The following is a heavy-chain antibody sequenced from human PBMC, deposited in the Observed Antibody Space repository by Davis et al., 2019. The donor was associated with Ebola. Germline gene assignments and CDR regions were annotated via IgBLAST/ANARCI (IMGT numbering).Heavy chain of an antibody. CDR3: ARDARWIQLWFIDY. J-gene: IGHJ4*02. Sequence: AASVKVSCKASGYTFTSYGISWVRQAPGQGLEWMGWISAYNGNTNYAQKLQGRVTMTTDTSTSTAYMELRRLRSDDTAVYYCARDARWIQLWFIDYWGQGTLVTVSS. V-gene: IGHV1-18*01. D-gene: IGHD5-18*01. CDR1: GYTFTSYG. CDR2: ISAYNGNT.